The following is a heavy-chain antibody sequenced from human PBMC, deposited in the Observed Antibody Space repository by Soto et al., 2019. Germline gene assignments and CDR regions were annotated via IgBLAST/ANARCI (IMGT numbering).Heavy chain of an antibody. Sequence: QVQLVQSGAEVKKPGSSVKVSCKASGGTFSTYAIDWVRQAPGQGLEWMGGIIPLFGTAKYAQNFQGRITITADVSTNTAYMELRSLTSQDTAVYYCARGVHYDSSGYYYFYWGQGTLVTVSS. CDR1: GGTFSTYA. CDR3: ARGVHYDSSGYYYFY. CDR2: IIPLFGTA. D-gene: IGHD3-22*01. V-gene: IGHV1-69*01. J-gene: IGHJ4*02.